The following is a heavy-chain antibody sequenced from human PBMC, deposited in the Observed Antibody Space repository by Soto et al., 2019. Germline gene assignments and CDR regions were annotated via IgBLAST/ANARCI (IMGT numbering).Heavy chain of an antibody. CDR1: GYTFLSYG. CDR3: ARDRGYRCYGLDY. J-gene: IGHJ4*02. V-gene: IGHV1-18*01. CDR2: VSVHNGDT. Sequence: QVQLVQSGAEVKKPGASVKVSCQASGYTFLSYGISWVRQAPGQGLEWMGWVSVHNGDTEYAHSRQGRVSITTDTSTATAYMELRNLRSDDTAGSYCARDRGYRCYGLDYWGQGTLVTVSS. D-gene: IGHD5-12*01.